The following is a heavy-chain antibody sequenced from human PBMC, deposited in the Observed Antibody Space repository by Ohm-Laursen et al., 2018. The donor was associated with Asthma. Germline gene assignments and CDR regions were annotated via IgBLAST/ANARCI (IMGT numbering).Heavy chain of an antibody. CDR2: GGSYYDGGLK. D-gene: IGHD4-17*01. CDR3: ARVGHNDYGDHFDF. V-gene: IGHV3-30-3*01. CDR1: GFTFRSYA. J-gene: IGHJ4*02. Sequence: RSLRLSCAASGFTFRSYAMHWVRQAPGKGLEWVAVGGSYYDGGLKYYADSVNGRFTVSRDDSKNTLYLQMNSLRPDDTAVYYCARVGHNDYGDHFDFWGQGTLVTVSS.